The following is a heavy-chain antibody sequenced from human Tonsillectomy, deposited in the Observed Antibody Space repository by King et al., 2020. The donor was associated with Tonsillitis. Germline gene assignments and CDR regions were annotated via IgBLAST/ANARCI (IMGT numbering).Heavy chain of an antibody. D-gene: IGHD3-10*01. Sequence: VQLVESGGGVVQPGRSLRLSCAASGFTFISYAMHWVRQAPGKGLEWVAVISYDGSNKYYADSVKGRFTISRDNSKNTLYLQMNSLRAEDTAVYYCARDRAGTADYWGQGTLVTVSS. J-gene: IGHJ4*02. CDR1: GFTFISYA. V-gene: IGHV3-30-3*01. CDR3: ARDRAGTADY. CDR2: ISYDGSNK.